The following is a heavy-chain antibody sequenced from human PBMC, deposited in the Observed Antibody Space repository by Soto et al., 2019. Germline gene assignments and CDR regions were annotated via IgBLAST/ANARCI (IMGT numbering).Heavy chain of an antibody. CDR1: GIAFSRYW. D-gene: IGHD5-12*01. CDR2: ISSDGTTT. J-gene: IGHJ4*02. V-gene: IGHV3-74*01. CDR3: ARESSGYSSYFDY. Sequence: ELQLVEAGGGLVQPGGSLRLSCAGSGIAFSRYWIHWVRQAPGKGLVWVSRISSDGTTTTYADSVKGRFTISRDHAKNMVYLQMNSLRGEDTAVYYCARESSGYSSYFDYWGQGTLVTVSS.